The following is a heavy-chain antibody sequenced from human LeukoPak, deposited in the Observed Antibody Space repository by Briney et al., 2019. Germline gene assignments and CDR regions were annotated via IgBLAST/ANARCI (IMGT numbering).Heavy chain of an antibody. CDR2: ISSSGSTL. Sequence: GGSLRLSCAASGFTFSDYYMSWIRQAPGKGLEWVSYISSSGSTLYYADSVKGRFTISRDNAKNSLYLQMNSLRAEDTAAYYCARDDCNSTSCYTFDYWGQGTLVTVSP. J-gene: IGHJ4*02. CDR3: ARDDCNSTSCYTFDY. CDR1: GFTFSDYY. D-gene: IGHD2-2*01. V-gene: IGHV3-11*04.